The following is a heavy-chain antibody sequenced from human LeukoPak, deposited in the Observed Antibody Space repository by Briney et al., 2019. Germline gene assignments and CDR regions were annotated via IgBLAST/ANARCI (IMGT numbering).Heavy chain of an antibody. Sequence: GGTLRLSCAASGFTFSRYSMNWARQAPGKGLEWVSSISSSSNYIYYADSLKVRFTISRDNAKNSLFLQMNSLRAEDTAVYYCARDSGGYFDRNHFGYWGQGTLVTVSS. CDR3: ARDSGGYFDRNHFGY. J-gene: IGHJ4*02. CDR2: ISSSSNYI. CDR1: GFTFSRYS. D-gene: IGHD3-9*01. V-gene: IGHV3-21*01.